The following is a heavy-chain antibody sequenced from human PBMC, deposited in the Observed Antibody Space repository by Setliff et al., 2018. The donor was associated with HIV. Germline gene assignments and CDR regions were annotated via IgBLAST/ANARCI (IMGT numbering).Heavy chain of an antibody. CDR3: ARDGGGSGWSLGEFDF. D-gene: IGHD6-19*01. CDR2: IHTTGSI. V-gene: IGHV4-61*09. J-gene: IGHJ4*02. Sequence: SETLSLTCTVSGGSIRTGNYYWNWIRQPAGKGLEWIGHIHTTGSITYNPSLRSRVTISLDTSKNQVSLSLASVTAADTAVYYCARDGGGSGWSLGEFDFWGQGTRVTVSS. CDR1: GGSIRTGNYY.